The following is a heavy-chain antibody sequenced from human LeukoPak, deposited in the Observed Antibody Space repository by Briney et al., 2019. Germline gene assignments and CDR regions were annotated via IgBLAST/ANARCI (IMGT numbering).Heavy chain of an antibody. Sequence: ASVKVSCKASGYTFTSYDINWVRQATGQGREWMGWMNPNSGNTGYAQKFQGRVTMTRNTSISTAYMELSSLRSEDTAVYYCARVVTVTQGPNAFDIWGQGTMVTVSS. D-gene: IGHD4-17*01. J-gene: IGHJ3*02. V-gene: IGHV1-8*01. CDR1: GYTFTSYD. CDR3: ARVVTVTQGPNAFDI. CDR2: MNPNSGNT.